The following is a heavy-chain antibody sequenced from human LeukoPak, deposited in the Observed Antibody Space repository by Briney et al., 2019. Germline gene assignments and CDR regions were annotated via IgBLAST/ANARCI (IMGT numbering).Heavy chain of an antibody. Sequence: SETLSLTCTVSGGSISSYYWSWIRQPPGKGLEWIGNIYYSGSTNYNPSLKSRVTISVDTSKNQFSLKLSSVTAADTAVYYCARVKTQQTYGSGSYLLDYWGQGALVTVSS. D-gene: IGHD3-10*01. V-gene: IGHV4-59*01. CDR3: ARVKTQQTYGSGSYLLDY. CDR2: IYYSGST. CDR1: GGSISSYY. J-gene: IGHJ4*02.